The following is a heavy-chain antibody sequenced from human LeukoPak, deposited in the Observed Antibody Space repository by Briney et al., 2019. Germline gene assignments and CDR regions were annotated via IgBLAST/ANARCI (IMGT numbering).Heavy chain of an antibody. CDR1: GFVFSSAW. CDR3: ARGLCSSTGCYQGPFDF. Sequence: GGSLRLSCAASGFVFSSAWMTWVRQAPGKGLEWVGHIKNKTYGGTTDYAAPVKGRFIISRDDSKNTLYLQMNRLRTDDTAVYYCARGLCSSTGCYQGPFDFWGQGMLVTVSS. CDR2: IKNKTYGGTT. D-gene: IGHD2-2*01. V-gene: IGHV3-15*01. J-gene: IGHJ4*02.